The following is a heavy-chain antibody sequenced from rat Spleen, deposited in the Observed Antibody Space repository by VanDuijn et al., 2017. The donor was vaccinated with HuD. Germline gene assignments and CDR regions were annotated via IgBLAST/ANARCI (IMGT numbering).Heavy chain of an antibody. V-gene: IGHV2-6*01. CDR1: GLSLTSNS. CDR3: ARSSFDY. CDR2: ISSGGST. J-gene: IGHJ2*01. Sequence: QVQLKESGPGLVQPSQTLSLTCTVSGLSLTSNSVSWIRQPPGKGLEWIAAISSGGSTYFNSVLKSRLSISRDTSKSQVFLKMNNLQTEDTAMYFCARSSFDYWGQGVMVTVSS.